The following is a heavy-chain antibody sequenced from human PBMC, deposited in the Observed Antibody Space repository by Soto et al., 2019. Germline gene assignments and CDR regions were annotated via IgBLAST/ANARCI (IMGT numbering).Heavy chain of an antibody. CDR3: DKDIRYGSGNFLFDF. CDR2: ISWDGGST. J-gene: IGHJ4*02. Sequence: GGSLRLSCAASGFTFDDYTMHWVRQAPGKGLEWVSLISWDGGSTYYADSVKGRFTISRDNSKNSMYLQMNRLRTEDAALYFCDKDIRYGSGNFLFDFWGQGTLVTVSS. V-gene: IGHV3-43*01. CDR1: GFTFDDYT. D-gene: IGHD3-10*01.